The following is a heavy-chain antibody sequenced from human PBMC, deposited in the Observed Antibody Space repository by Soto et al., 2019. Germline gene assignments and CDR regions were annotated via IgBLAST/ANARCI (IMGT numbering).Heavy chain of an antibody. D-gene: IGHD2-2*01. J-gene: IGHJ5*02. CDR3: ARDYCSSTSCPRRGNWFDP. V-gene: IGHV4-34*01. CDR1: GGSFSGYY. Sequence: SETLSLTCAVYGGSFSGYYWSWIRQPPGKGLEWIGEINHSGSTNYNPSLKSRVTISVDTSKNQFSLKLSSVTAADTAVYYCARDYCSSTSCPRRGNWFDPWGQGTLVTVSS. CDR2: INHSGST.